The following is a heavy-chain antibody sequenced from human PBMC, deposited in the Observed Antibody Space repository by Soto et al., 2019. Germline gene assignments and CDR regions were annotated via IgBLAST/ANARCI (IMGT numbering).Heavy chain of an antibody. Sequence: PSETLSLTCTVSGGSISSYYWSWIRQPPGKGLEWIGYIYYSGSTNYNPSLKSRVTISVDTSKNQFSLKLSSVTAADTAVYYCARRKVAAAGVWFDPWGQGTLVNRLL. J-gene: IGHJ5*02. V-gene: IGHV4-59*08. CDR1: GGSISSYY. D-gene: IGHD6-13*01. CDR3: ARRKVAAAGVWFDP. CDR2: IYYSGST.